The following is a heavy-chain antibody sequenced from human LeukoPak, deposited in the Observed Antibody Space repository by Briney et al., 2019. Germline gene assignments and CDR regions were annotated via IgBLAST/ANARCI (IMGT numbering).Heavy chain of an antibody. CDR1: GYTFTTNW. V-gene: IGHV5-51*01. CDR2: IHPGDSDT. Sequence: GESLKISCKASGYTFTTNWIGWVRQMPGKGLEWMAIIHPGDSDTRYSPSFQGQVTISADKSISTAYLQWSSLKASDTAMYYCARRSRRYSSGYPYYFDYWGQGTLVTVSS. J-gene: IGHJ4*02. CDR3: ARRSRRYSSGYPYYFDY. D-gene: IGHD6-19*01.